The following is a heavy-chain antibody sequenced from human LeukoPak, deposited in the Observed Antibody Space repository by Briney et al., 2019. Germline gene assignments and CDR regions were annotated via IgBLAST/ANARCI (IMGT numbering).Heavy chain of an antibody. CDR3: ARDNGPAAGN. CDR1: GFTVSNNY. J-gene: IGHJ4*02. V-gene: IGHV3-53*01. CDR2: IYSGCST. Sequence: TGGSLRLSCAASGFTVSNNYMSWVRQAPGKGLEWVSVIYSGCSTFYSDSVKGRFTISRDNSKNTLYLQMNSLRAEDTAVYYCARDNGPAAGNWGQGTLVTVSS. D-gene: IGHD6-13*01.